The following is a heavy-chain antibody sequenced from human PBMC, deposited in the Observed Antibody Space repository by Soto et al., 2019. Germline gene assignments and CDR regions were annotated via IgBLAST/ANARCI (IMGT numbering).Heavy chain of an antibody. CDR3: ARDDGGNPALFDP. CDR2: IYTGGST. Sequence: EVQLVESGGGLIQPGGSLRLSCAASGFTVSRDYMSWVRQAPGKGLEWVSVIYTGGSTYYADSVKGRFTFSRDNSQDTLYLQMTSMRAEDTAVCYCARDDGGNPALFDPWGQGTLVTVSS. CDR1: GFTVSRDY. D-gene: IGHD2-15*01. V-gene: IGHV3-53*01. J-gene: IGHJ5*02.